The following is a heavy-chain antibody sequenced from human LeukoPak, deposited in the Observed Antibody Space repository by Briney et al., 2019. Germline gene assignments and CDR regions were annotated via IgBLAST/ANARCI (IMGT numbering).Heavy chain of an antibody. CDR2: ISSDGGST. V-gene: IGHV3-64*01. Sequence: PGGSLRLSCAASGFTFSSYAMHWVRQAPGKGLEYVSAISSDGGSTYYANSVKGRFTVSRDNSKNTLYLQMGSLRTDDMAVYYCARVGIAAPWGQGTLVTVSS. CDR3: ARVGIAAP. D-gene: IGHD6-13*01. CDR1: GFTFSSYA. J-gene: IGHJ4*02.